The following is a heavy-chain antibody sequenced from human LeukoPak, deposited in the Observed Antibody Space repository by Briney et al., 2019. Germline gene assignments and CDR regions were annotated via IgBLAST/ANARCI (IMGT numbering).Heavy chain of an antibody. CDR1: GGTFSRYA. D-gene: IGHD6-19*01. Sequence: SVKVSCKASGGTFSRYAISWVRQAPGQGLEWTGGILPIIGTANYAQKFQGRVTITADESTSTAYMELRSLRSEDTAVYYCATSRIAVAGTGLDYWGQGTLVTVSS. CDR2: ILPIIGTA. V-gene: IGHV1-69*13. J-gene: IGHJ4*02. CDR3: ATSRIAVAGTGLDY.